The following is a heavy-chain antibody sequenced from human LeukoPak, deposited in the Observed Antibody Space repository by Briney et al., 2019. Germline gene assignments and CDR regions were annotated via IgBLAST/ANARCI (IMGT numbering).Heavy chain of an antibody. Sequence: GASVKVSCKASGYTFTGYYMHWVRQAPGQGLEWMGWINPSSGGTNYAQKFQGRVTMTRDTSISTAYMELSRLRSDDTAVYYCARELTAVAGTLGGYWGQGTLVTVSS. CDR1: GYTFTGYY. D-gene: IGHD6-19*01. V-gene: IGHV1-2*02. CDR2: INPSSGGT. CDR3: ARELTAVAGTLGGY. J-gene: IGHJ4*02.